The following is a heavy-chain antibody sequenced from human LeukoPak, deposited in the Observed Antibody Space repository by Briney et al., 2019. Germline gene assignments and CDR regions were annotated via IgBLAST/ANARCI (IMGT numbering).Heavy chain of an antibody. D-gene: IGHD3-10*01. CDR3: AKDGYGSGSRLFDY. Sequence: PGGSLRLSCAASGFTFSTFAMSWVRQAPGKGLEWVSAISGSGTNTYYADSVKGRFTISRDNSKYTLYLQMNSLRAEDTAVYYCAKDGYGSGSRLFDYWGQGTLVTVSS. J-gene: IGHJ4*02. V-gene: IGHV3-23*01. CDR2: ISGSGTNT. CDR1: GFTFSTFA.